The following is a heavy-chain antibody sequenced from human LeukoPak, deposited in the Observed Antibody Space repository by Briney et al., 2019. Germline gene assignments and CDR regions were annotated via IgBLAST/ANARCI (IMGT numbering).Heavy chain of an antibody. CDR1: GFFFSTYW. Sequence: GGSLRLSCTTSGFFFSTYWMNWVRQAPGKGLEWVAAIKQDGSEKYYVDSVKGRFTISRDNAKNSLYLQMNRLRVEGTALYYCASGVASDYWGQGTLVTVSS. V-gene: IGHV3-7*01. CDR3: ASGVASDY. D-gene: IGHD2-21*01. J-gene: IGHJ4*02. CDR2: IKQDGSEK.